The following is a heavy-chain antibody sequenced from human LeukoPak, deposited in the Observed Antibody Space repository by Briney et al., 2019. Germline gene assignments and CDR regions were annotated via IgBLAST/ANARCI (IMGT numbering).Heavy chain of an antibody. CDR2: IYSSGST. D-gene: IGHD3-10*01. Sequence: SETLSLPCTVSVGSISSYYWSWIRQPPGKGLEWIGYIYSSGSTNYNPSLESRVTISVDTSKNQFSLKLSSVTAADTAVYYCAREANYYGSGSALDYWGQGTLVTVSS. V-gene: IGHV4-59*01. J-gene: IGHJ4*02. CDR1: VGSISSYY. CDR3: AREANYYGSGSALDY.